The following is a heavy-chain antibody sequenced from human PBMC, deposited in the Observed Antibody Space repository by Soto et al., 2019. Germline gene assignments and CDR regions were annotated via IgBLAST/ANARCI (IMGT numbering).Heavy chain of an antibody. V-gene: IGHV4-31*03. J-gene: IGHJ4*02. D-gene: IGHD6-6*01. CDR1: GGSISSGAYY. CDR3: ASFVMYTSSPRYFDY. CDR2: IYYSGSA. Sequence: QVQLQESGPGLVKPSQTLSLTCTVSGGSISSGAYYWSWIRQHPGKGLEWIGYIYYSGSAFYNPSLKSRVTISIDTSTSPFSLKLSSVTAADTAVYYCASFVMYTSSPRYFDYWGQGTLVTVAS.